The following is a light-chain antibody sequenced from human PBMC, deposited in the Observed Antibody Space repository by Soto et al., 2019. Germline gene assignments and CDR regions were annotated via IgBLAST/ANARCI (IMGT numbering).Light chain of an antibody. Sequence: DIQMTQSPSFVSASVGDRVTISCRASQDISSWLAWYQQKPGKAPKVLIYAASSLMSGVPSRFSGSGSGTDFTLTISSLQPEDFATYYCQRANSFPRTFGPGTKVDIK. CDR1: QDISSW. V-gene: IGKV1-12*01. J-gene: IGKJ3*01. CDR2: AAS. CDR3: QRANSFPRT.